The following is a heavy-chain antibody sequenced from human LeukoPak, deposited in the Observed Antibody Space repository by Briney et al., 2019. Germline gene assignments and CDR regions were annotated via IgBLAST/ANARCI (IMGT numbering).Heavy chain of an antibody. Sequence: PSETLSLTCTVSGGSISSSSYYWGWIRQPPGKGLEWIGYIDYSGSTYYNPSLKSRITISVDTSKNQFSLKLSSVTAADTAVYYCARGGCSSTSCYKTQNWFDPWGQGTLVTVSS. J-gene: IGHJ5*02. D-gene: IGHD2-2*01. V-gene: IGHV4-30-4*08. CDR3: ARGGCSSTSCYKTQNWFDP. CDR1: GGSISSSSYY. CDR2: IDYSGST.